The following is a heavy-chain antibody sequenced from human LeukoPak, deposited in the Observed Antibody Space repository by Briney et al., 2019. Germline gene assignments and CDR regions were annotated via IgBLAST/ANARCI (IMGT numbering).Heavy chain of an antibody. D-gene: IGHD2-15*01. Sequence: GGSLRLSCAASGFTFSSYAMSWVRQAPGKGLEWVSAFSNGGGTYYADPVKGRFTISRDNSKNTLYLQMRSLRAEDTAVYYCAISYCTGGSCYFGVLYDYWGQGTLVTVSS. J-gene: IGHJ4*02. CDR3: AISYCTGGSCYFGVLYDY. V-gene: IGHV3-23*01. CDR2: FSNGGGT. CDR1: GFTFSSYA.